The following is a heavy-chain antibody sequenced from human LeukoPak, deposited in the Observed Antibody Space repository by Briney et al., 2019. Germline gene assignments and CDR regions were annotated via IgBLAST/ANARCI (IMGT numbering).Heavy chain of an antibody. CDR3: AKSYDYIWGSYRFNWFDR. Sequence: PGGSLRLSCAASGFTFSSYGMSWVRQAPGKGLEWVSGISGSGGSTYYANSVKGRFTISRDNSKNTLYLQMNSLRAEDTAVYYCAKSYDYIWGSYRFNWFDRWGQGTLVTVSS. D-gene: IGHD3-16*02. V-gene: IGHV3-23*01. CDR2: ISGSGGST. J-gene: IGHJ5*02. CDR1: GFTFSSYG.